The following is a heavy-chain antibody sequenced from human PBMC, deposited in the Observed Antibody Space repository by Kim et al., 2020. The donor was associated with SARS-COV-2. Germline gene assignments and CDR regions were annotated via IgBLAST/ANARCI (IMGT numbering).Heavy chain of an antibody. CDR2: IKAKTEGGTT. CDR3: ARGGQDY. J-gene: IGHJ4*02. CDR1: GFTFSNAR. Sequence: GGSLRLSCAASGFTFSNARMTWVRQAPGKGLECIARIKAKTEGGTTDYAAVVKARFTISRDDSKNTVYLQMNSLKTEDTAVYYCARGGQDYWGQGTLVT. V-gene: IGHV3-15*01.